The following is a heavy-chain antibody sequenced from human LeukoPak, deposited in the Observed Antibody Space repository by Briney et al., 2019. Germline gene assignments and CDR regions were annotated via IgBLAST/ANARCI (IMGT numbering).Heavy chain of an antibody. CDR1: GGSISSYY. V-gene: IGHV4-59*08. CDR3: ARGTYSKFHTDAFDI. Sequence: SETLSLTCTVSGGSISSYYWSWIRQPPGKGLEWIGYIYYSGSTNYNPSLKSRVTISVDTSKNQFSLKLSSVTAADTAVYYCARGTYSKFHTDAFDIWGQGTMVTVSS. J-gene: IGHJ3*02. CDR2: IYYSGST. D-gene: IGHD4-11*01.